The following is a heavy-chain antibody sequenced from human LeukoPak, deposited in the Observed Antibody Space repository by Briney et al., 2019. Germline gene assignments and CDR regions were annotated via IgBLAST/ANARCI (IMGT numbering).Heavy chain of an antibody. J-gene: IGHJ4*02. CDR1: GYTFTSYD. D-gene: IGHD4-17*01. V-gene: IGHV1-8*01. CDR3: ARVRSVTTNYFDY. Sequence: EASVNVSCKASGYTFTSYDINWVRQAPGQGLEWMGWMNPNSGNTGYAQKFQGRVTMTRDTSTSTVYMELSSLRSEDTAVYYCARVRSVTTNYFDYWGQGTLVTVSS. CDR2: MNPNSGNT.